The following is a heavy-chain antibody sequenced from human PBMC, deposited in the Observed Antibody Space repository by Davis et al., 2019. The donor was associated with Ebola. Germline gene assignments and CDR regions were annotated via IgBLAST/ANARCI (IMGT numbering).Heavy chain of an antibody. V-gene: IGHV1-46*01. CDR3: ARDGQEWLRGSWFDP. J-gene: IGHJ5*02. Sequence: ASVKVSCKTSGYTFTDYYLHWVRQAPGQGLEWMGIINPSGGSTTYAQKFHGRVTMTRDTSTTTFYMELSSLTSEGTAIYYCARDGQEWLRGSWFDPWGQGTLVTVSS. D-gene: IGHD6-19*01. CDR2: INPSGGST. CDR1: GYTFTDYY.